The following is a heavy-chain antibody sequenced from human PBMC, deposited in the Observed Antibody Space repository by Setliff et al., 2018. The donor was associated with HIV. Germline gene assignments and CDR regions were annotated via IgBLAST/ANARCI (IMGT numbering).Heavy chain of an antibody. CDR3: ARAIPLVPFDY. V-gene: IGHV3-66*01. J-gene: IGHJ4*02. D-gene: IGHD6-13*01. Sequence: GGSLRLSCAASGFNVNNKYMSWVRQAPGKGLEWVSIIYSDDYTKYADSLKGRFTISRDNAKNSLYLQMNSLRAEDTAVYYCARAIPLVPFDYWGQGTLVTVSS. CDR1: GFNVNNKY. CDR2: IYSDDYT.